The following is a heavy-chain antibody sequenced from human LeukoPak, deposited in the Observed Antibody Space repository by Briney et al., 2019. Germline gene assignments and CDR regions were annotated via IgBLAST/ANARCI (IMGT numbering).Heavy chain of an antibody. V-gene: IGHV4-38-2*02. CDR1: GYSISSGYH. CDR3: ARVVQSTDSSGFYLPEYFQH. Sequence: SETLSLTCTVSGYSISSGYHWGWIRQPPGKGLEWIGSIYHSGSAYYNPSLKSRVTISVDTSKNQFSLKLRSVTAADTAVYYCARVVQSTDSSGFYLPEYFQHWGQGTLVTVSS. CDR2: IYHSGSA. D-gene: IGHD3-22*01. J-gene: IGHJ1*01.